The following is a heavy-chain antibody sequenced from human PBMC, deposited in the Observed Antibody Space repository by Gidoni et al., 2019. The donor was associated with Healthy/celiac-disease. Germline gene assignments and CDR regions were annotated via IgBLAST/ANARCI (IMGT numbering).Heavy chain of an antibody. CDR3: AKVILDWYFDL. CDR1: GFTFSSDA. CDR2: ISGRGGST. J-gene: IGHJ2*01. V-gene: IGHV3-23*01. Sequence: EVQLLESGGGLVQPGASLRLSCAASGFTFSSDAMSWVRQAPGKGLEWVAAISGRGGSTYYADSVKGRFTISRDNSKNTLYLQMNSLRAEDTAVYYCAKVILDWYFDLWGRGTLVTVSS.